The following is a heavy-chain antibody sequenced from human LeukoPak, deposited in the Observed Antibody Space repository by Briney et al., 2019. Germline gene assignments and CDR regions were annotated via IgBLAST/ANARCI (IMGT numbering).Heavy chain of an antibody. D-gene: IGHD4/OR15-4a*01. Sequence: PSETLSLTCTVSGGSISSHYWSWIRQPPGKGLEWIGYIYYSGSTNYNPSLKSRVTISVDTSNNQFSLKLSSVTAADTAVYYCARDSNYPYYFDYWGQGTVVTVSS. CDR1: GGSISSHY. J-gene: IGHJ4*02. CDR2: IYYSGST. CDR3: ARDSNYPYYFDY. V-gene: IGHV4-59*11.